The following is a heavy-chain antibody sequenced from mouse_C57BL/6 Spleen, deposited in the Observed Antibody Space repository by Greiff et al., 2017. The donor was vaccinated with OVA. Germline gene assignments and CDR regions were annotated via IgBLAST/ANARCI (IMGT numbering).Heavy chain of an antibody. CDR3: ARGLYDYDAMDY. V-gene: IGHV1-53*01. Sequence: VQLQQPGPELVKPGASVKLSCKASGYTFTSYWMHWVKQRPGQGLEWIGNINPSNGGTNYNEKFKSKATLTVDKSSSTAYMQLSSLTSEDSAVYYCARGLYDYDAMDYWGQGTSVTVSS. J-gene: IGHJ4*01. CDR1: GYTFTSYW. D-gene: IGHD2-4*01. CDR2: INPSNGGT.